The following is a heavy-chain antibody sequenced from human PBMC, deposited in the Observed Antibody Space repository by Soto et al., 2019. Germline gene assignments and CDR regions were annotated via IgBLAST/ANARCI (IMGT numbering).Heavy chain of an antibody. CDR1: GYSFTIYA. D-gene: IGHD6-19*01. CDR3: ARAVAVPASCDY. J-gene: IGHJ4*02. V-gene: IGHV1-3*05. CDR2: INAGNGNT. Sequence: QVQLVQSGAEEKKPGASVKVSCKASGYSFTIYAMHWVRQAPGQRLEWMGWINAGNGNTKYSQKFQGRVTITRDTSASTAYMELSSLRSEDTAMYYCARAVAVPASCDYWGQGTLVTVSS.